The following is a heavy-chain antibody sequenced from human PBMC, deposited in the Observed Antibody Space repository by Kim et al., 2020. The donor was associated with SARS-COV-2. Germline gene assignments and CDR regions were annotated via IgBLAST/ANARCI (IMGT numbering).Heavy chain of an antibody. D-gene: IGHD3-3*01. CDR3: ARVLNRNDRYDFWSGYYPTYYYYYGMDV. CDR2: IIPIFGTA. CDR1: GGTISSYA. V-gene: IGHV1-69*13. Sequence: SVKVSCKASGGTISSYAISWVRQAPGQGLEWMGGIIPIFGTANYAQKFQGRVTITADESTSTAYMELSSLRSEDTAVYYCARVLNRNDRYDFWSGYYPTYYYYYGMDVWGQGTTVTVSS. J-gene: IGHJ6*02.